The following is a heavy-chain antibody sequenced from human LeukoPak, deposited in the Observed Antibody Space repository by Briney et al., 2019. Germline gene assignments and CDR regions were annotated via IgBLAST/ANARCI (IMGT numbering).Heavy chain of an antibody. Sequence: SETLSLTCAVSGGSISSSNWWSWVRQPPGKGLEWIGEIYHSGSTNYNPSLKSRVTISVDTSKNQFSLKLSSVTAADTAVYYCARGGKYVDTAMVVDYWGQGTLVTVSS. CDR1: GGSISSSNW. CDR2: IYHSGST. D-gene: IGHD5-18*01. CDR3: ARGGKYVDTAMVVDY. V-gene: IGHV4-4*02. J-gene: IGHJ4*02.